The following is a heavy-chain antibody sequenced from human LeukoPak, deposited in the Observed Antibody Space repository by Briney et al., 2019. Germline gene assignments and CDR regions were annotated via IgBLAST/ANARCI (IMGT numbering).Heavy chain of an antibody. Sequence: GGSLRLSCTASGFTFGTYWMTWVRQAPGKGLEWVANMKQDGSEKYYVDSVKGRFTISRDNARNSLYLQMNSLRAEDTAVYYCARIYCSSTNCYRHFDYWGQGTLVTVSS. CDR1: GFTFGTYW. J-gene: IGHJ4*02. D-gene: IGHD2-2*01. CDR3: ARIYCSSTNCYRHFDY. V-gene: IGHV3-7*01. CDR2: MKQDGSEK.